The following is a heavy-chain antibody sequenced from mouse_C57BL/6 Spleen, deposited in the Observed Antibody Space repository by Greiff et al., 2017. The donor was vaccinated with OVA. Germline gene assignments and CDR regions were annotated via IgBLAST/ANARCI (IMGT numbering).Heavy chain of an antibody. CDR1: GYAFSSYW. J-gene: IGHJ2*01. CDR2: IYPGDGDT. Sequence: VQLVESGAELVKPGASVKISCKASGYAFSSYWMNWAKQRPGKGLEWIGQIYPGDGDTNYNGKFKGKATLTADKSSSTAYMQLSSLTSEDSAVYFCARHGDFDYWGQGTTLTVSS. V-gene: IGHV1-80*01. CDR3: ARHGDFDY.